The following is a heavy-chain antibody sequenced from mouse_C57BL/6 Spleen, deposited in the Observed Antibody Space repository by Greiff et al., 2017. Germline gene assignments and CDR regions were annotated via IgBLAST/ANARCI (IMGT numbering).Heavy chain of an antibody. CDR2: ISDGGSYT. CDR3: ARAPVVAVYYFDY. CDR1: GFTFSRYA. V-gene: IGHV5-4*01. D-gene: IGHD1-1*01. J-gene: IGHJ2*01. Sequence: EVQGVESGGGLVKPGGSLTLSCAASGFTFSRYALSWVRQTPEKRLEWVATISDGGSYTYYPDNVKGRFTISRDNAKNNLYLQMSHLKSEDTAMYYCARAPVVAVYYFDYWGQGTTLTVSS.